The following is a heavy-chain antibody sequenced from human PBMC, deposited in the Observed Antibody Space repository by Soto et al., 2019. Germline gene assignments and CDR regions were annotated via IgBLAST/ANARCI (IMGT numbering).Heavy chain of an antibody. J-gene: IGHJ6*02. V-gene: IGHV4-34*01. CDR2: INHSGST. Sequence: SETLSLTCAVYGGSFSGYYWSWIRQPPGKGLEWIGEINHSGSTNYNPSLKSRVTISVDTSKNQFSLKLSSVTAADTAVYYCARGPPLWFGETYYYYGMDVWGQGTTVTVSS. CDR3: ARGPPLWFGETYYYYGMDV. CDR1: GGSFSGYY. D-gene: IGHD3-10*01.